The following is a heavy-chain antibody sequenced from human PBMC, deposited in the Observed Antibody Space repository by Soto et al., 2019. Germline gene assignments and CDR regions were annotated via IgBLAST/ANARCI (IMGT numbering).Heavy chain of an antibody. D-gene: IGHD3-22*01. Sequence: SETLSLTCTVSGDSISSHHYYWTWIRQPPGKGLEWVGYIYYTGNNFYNPALKSRVAMSVDPSTNQFSLKLASVTDADTAVYFCAREPKQNYDSSPWNGGFDSWGPGTLVTVSS. CDR2: IYYTGNN. J-gene: IGHJ4*02. CDR1: GDSISSHHYY. V-gene: IGHV4-30-4*01. CDR3: AREPKQNYDSSPWNGGFDS.